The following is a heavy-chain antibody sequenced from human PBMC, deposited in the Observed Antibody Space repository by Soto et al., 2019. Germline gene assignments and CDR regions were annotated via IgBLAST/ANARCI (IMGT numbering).Heavy chain of an antibody. CDR2: ISCDGSNK. V-gene: IGHV3-30*18. CDR1: GFTFSSYG. Sequence: GGSLRLSCAASGFTFSSYGMHWVRQAPGKGLEWVAVISCDGSNKYYADSVKGRFTISRDNSKNTLYLQMNSLGAEDTAVYYCAKVVVPAAIGYYGMDVWGQGTTVTVSS. J-gene: IGHJ6*02. D-gene: IGHD2-2*01. CDR3: AKVVVPAAIGYYGMDV.